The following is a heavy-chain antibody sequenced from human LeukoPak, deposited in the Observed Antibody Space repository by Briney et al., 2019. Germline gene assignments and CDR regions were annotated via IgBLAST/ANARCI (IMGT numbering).Heavy chain of an antibody. D-gene: IGHD3-22*01. Sequence: ASETLSLTCTVSGGSISISSYYWGWIRQPPGKGLEWIGSIYYSGSTYYNPSLKSRVTISVDTSKNQFSLKLSSVTAADTAVYYCARRDYYDGSGYTFDYWGQGTLVTVSS. CDR2: IYYSGST. CDR3: ARRDYYDGSGYTFDY. J-gene: IGHJ4*02. CDR1: GGSISISSYY. V-gene: IGHV4-39*01.